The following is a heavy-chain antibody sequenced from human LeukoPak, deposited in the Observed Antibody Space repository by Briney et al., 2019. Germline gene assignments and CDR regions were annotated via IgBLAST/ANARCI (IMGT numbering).Heavy chain of an antibody. V-gene: IGHV3-23*01. D-gene: IGHD3-10*01. CDR3: AKYYGSGSYPDY. CDR1: GFTFSSYA. Sequence: GGSLRLSCAASGFTFSSYAMSWFRQAAGKGLEWVSAISGSGGSTYYADSVKGRFTISRDNSKNTLYLQMNSLRAEDTAVYYCAKYYGSGSYPDYWGQGTLVTVSS. J-gene: IGHJ4*02. CDR2: ISGSGGST.